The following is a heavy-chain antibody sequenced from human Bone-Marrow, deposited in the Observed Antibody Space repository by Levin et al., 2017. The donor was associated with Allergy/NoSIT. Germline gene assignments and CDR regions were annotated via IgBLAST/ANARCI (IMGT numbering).Heavy chain of an antibody. V-gene: IGHV4-31*03. CDR2: IYYSGST. CDR1: GGSISSGGYY. CDR3: ARGGGTRTEHAFDI. J-gene: IGHJ3*02. Sequence: TPSETLSLTCTVSGGSISSGGYYWSWIRQHPGKGLEWIGYIYYSGSTYYNPSLKSRVTISVDTSKNQFSLKLSSVTAADTAVYYCARGGGTRTEHAFDIWGQGTMVTVSS. D-gene: IGHD2-15*01.